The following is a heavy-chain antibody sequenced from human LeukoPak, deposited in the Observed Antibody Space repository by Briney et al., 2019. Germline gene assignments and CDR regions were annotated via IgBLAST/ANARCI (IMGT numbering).Heavy chain of an antibody. Sequence: SETLSLTRTVSGGSISSSAYYWGLIRQPPGKGLEWIGSIYYSGSTYYNPSLKSRVTISVDTSKNQFSLKLTSVTAADTAVYYCARHLSSGWYGVRYWGQGTLVTVSS. CDR1: GGSISSSAYY. CDR2: IYYSGST. CDR3: ARHLSSGWYGVRY. J-gene: IGHJ4*02. V-gene: IGHV4-39*01. D-gene: IGHD6-19*01.